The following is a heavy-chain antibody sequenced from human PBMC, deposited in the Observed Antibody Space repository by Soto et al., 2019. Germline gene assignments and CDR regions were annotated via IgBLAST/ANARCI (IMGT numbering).Heavy chain of an antibody. CDR3: ARESRGNSFGSGDY. CDR1: GYTFSSYG. CDR2: ISGYNGNT. V-gene: IGHV1-18*01. D-gene: IGHD5-18*01. J-gene: IGHJ4*02. Sequence: QVQLVQSGTEVKKPGASVKVSCKASGYTFSSYGISWARQAPGQGLEWMGWISGYNGNTKYTQELQGRVTMTTDTSTSTAYMELRSLRSDDTAVYYCARESRGNSFGSGDYWGQGTLVTVSS.